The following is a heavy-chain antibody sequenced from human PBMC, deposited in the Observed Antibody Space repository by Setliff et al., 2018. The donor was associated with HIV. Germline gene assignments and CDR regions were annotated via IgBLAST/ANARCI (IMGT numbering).Heavy chain of an antibody. V-gene: IGHV1-69*10. J-gene: IGHJ4*02. D-gene: IGHD3-3*01. CDR1: GGTFSSYV. CDR2: IIPILAIA. Sequence: GASVKVSCKASGGTFSSYVISWVRQAPGQGLEWMGGIIPILAIANYAQKFQGRVTLTADESTSTAYMELSSLGSEDTAVYYCARVVDRYYDFWSAYEYWGQGTMVTVSS. CDR3: ARVVDRYYDFWSAYEY.